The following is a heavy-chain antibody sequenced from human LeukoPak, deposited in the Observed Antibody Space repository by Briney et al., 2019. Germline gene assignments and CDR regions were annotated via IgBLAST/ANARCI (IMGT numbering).Heavy chain of an antibody. Sequence: GGSLRLSCAASGFPFSSYAMSWVRQAPGKGLEWVSAISGSGGSTYYADSVKGRFTISRDNSKNTLYLQMNSLRAEDTAVYYCARDGYGSGSYRFDYWGQGTLVTVSS. CDR3: ARDGYGSGSYRFDY. CDR1: GFPFSSYA. D-gene: IGHD3-10*01. V-gene: IGHV3-23*01. CDR2: ISGSGGST. J-gene: IGHJ4*02.